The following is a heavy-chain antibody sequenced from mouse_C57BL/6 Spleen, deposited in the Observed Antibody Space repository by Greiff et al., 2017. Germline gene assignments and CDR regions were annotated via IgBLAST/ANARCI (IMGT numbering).Heavy chain of an antibody. CDR1: GYAFSSSW. Sequence: QVQLKESGPELVKPGASVKISCKASGYAFSSSWMNWVKQRPGKGLEWIGRIYPGDGDTNYNGKFKGKATLTADKSSSTAYMQLRSLTSEDSAVYVCARGLPYQDYSESRGEGTTLTVAS. D-gene: IGHD2-4*01. V-gene: IGHV1-82*01. CDR2: IYPGDGDT. CDR3: ARGLPYQDYSES. J-gene: IGHJ2*01.